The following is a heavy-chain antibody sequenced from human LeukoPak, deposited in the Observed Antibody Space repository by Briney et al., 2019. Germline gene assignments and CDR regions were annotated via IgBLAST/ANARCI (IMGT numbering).Heavy chain of an antibody. Sequence: AGGSLRLSCAASGFTFSNYWMTWVRQAPGKGREWVANIKEDGSEKYYVDSVEGRFTISRDNAKSSLYLQMSSLRAEDTAVYFCAREGLVGVLDYWGQGTLVTVSS. CDR3: AREGLVGVLDY. CDR1: GFTFSNYW. J-gene: IGHJ4*02. V-gene: IGHV3-7*01. CDR2: IKEDGSEK. D-gene: IGHD2-15*01.